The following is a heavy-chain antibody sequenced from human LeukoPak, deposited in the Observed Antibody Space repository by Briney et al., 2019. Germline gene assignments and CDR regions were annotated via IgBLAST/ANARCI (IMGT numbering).Heavy chain of an antibody. CDR1: GFTFSSYS. V-gene: IGHV3-21*01. J-gene: IGHJ4*02. CDR3: ARESRYSYGYLQSDY. Sequence: GGSLRLSCAASGFTFSSYSMNWVRQAPGKGLEWVSSISSSSSYIYYADSVKGRFTISRDNTKNSLYLQVNSLRAEDTAVYYCARESRYSYGYLQSDYWGQGTLVTVSS. CDR2: ISSSSSYI. D-gene: IGHD5-18*01.